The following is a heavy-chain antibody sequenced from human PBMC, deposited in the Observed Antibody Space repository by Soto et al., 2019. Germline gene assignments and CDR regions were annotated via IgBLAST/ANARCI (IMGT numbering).Heavy chain of an antibody. J-gene: IGHJ4*02. V-gene: IGHV1-3*01. CDR3: ARKEALWDVSGLES. CDR2: INPDNGNT. D-gene: IGHD6-19*01. Sequence: QVPLVQSGTEATKPGASVKVSCKASGYTFSDYAIHWVRQAPGQRPEWLGWINPDNGNTKYSQKFQGRVTITWDTSASIAYMELSSLTSEDTAVYYCARKEALWDVSGLESWGQGTLVIVST. CDR1: GYTFSDYA.